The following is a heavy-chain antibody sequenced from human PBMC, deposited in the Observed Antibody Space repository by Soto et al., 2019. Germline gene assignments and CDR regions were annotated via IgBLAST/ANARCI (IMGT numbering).Heavy chain of an antibody. CDR1: GGSINGFY. CDR3: GRARGFTGYDIDY. Sequence: SETLSLTCTVSGGSINGFYWIWIRQSPETGLEYIGYIYYKGTTNYNPSLKSRVTISVDTSKNQFSLKLSSVTAADTAVYFCGRARGFTGYDIDYWGQGTLVTVSS. D-gene: IGHD5-12*01. V-gene: IGHV4-59*01. J-gene: IGHJ4*02. CDR2: IYYKGTT.